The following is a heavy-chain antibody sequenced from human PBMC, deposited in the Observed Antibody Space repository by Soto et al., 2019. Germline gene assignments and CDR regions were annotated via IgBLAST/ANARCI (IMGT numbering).Heavy chain of an antibody. CDR1: GFTFSSYA. CDR3: ARPLWRDDYNWGYFDL. Sequence: QVPLVESGGGVVQPGRSLRLSCAASGFTFSSYAMHWVRQAPGKGLEWVAVISYDGSNKYYADSVKGRFTISRDNSXXTLYLQMNSLRTEDTAVYYCARPLWRDDYNWGYFDLWGRGTLVTVSS. V-gene: IGHV3-30-3*01. D-gene: IGHD4-4*01. J-gene: IGHJ2*01. CDR2: ISYDGSNK.